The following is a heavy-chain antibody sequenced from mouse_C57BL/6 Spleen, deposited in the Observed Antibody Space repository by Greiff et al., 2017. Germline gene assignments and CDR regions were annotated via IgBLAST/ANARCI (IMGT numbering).Heavy chain of an antibody. J-gene: IGHJ4*01. CDR1: GYAFTNYL. D-gene: IGHD2-3*01. Sequence: QVQLQQSGAELVRPGTSVKVSCKASGYAFTNYLIAWVKQRPGQGLEWIGVINPGSGGTNYNEKFKGKATLTSDKSSSTAYMQLSSLTSEDSAVYFCARSDDGYSYYYAMDYWGQGTSVTVSS. CDR3: ARSDDGYSYYYAMDY. V-gene: IGHV1-54*01. CDR2: INPGSGGT.